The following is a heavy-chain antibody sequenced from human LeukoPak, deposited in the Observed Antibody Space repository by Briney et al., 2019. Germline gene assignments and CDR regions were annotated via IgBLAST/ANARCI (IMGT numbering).Heavy chain of an antibody. D-gene: IGHD2-2*01. V-gene: IGHV4-39*07. J-gene: IGHJ3*02. CDR1: GGSISSSSYY. CDR2: IYYSGST. CDR3: ARLPSGYCSSTSCLPAFDI. Sequence: SETLPLTCTVSGGSISSSSYYWGWIRQPPGKGLEWIGSIYYSGSTYYNPSLKSRVTISVDTSKNQFSLKLSSVTAADTAVYYCARLPSGYCSSTSCLPAFDIWGQGTMVTVSS.